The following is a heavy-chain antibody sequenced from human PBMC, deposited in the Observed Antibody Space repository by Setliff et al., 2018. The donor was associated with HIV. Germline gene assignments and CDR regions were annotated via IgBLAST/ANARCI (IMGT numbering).Heavy chain of an antibody. V-gene: IGHV3-15*01. CDR2: FKSTTEGGTA. CDR1: GFTFSNAW. J-gene: IGHJ4*02. CDR3: TTYYFGSGTYGPTN. Sequence: GGSLRLSCAASGFTFSNAWMSWVRQAPGKGLEWVGRFKSTTEGGTADYAAPVKGRFTISRDDSKNTLYLQMNSLITEDTAVYYCTTYYFGSGTYGPTNWGQGTLVTVSS. D-gene: IGHD3-10*01.